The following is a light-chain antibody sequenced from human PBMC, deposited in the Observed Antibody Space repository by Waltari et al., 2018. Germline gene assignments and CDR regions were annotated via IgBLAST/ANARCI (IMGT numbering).Light chain of an antibody. V-gene: IGLV6-57*03. CDR3: QSYDSSNHVV. Sequence: FMLTQPHSVSESPGKTVTISCTRSSASIDSTYVQWYQQRPGSAPTPVIYEDNQRPSGVPDRFSGSIDSSSNSASLTISGLKTEDEADYYCQSYDSSNHVVFGGGTKLTVL. J-gene: IGLJ2*01. CDR2: EDN. CDR1: SASIDSTY.